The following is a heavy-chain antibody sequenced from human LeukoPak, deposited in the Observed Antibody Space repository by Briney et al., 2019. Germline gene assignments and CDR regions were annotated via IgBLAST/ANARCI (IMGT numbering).Heavy chain of an antibody. CDR3: AGHSGGYSYGCKFYYGMDV. Sequence: SETLSLTCTVSGGSISSYYWSWIRQPPGKGLEWIGYIYYSGSTNYNPSLKSRVTISVDTSKNQFSLKLSSVTAADTAVYYCAGHSGGYSYGCKFYYGMDVWGQGTTVTVSS. CDR2: IYYSGST. D-gene: IGHD5-18*01. CDR1: GGSISSYY. V-gene: IGHV4-59*08. J-gene: IGHJ6*02.